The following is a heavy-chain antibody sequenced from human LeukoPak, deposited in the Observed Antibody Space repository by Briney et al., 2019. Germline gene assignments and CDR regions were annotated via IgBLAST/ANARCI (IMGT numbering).Heavy chain of an antibody. J-gene: IGHJ4*02. CDR1: GGSISSSSYS. CDR3: ARLISARIDY. V-gene: IGHV4-39*01. CDR2: IYYSGST. D-gene: IGHD2/OR15-2a*01. Sequence: SETLPLTCTVSGGSISSSSYSWGWIRQPPGKGLEWIGNIYYSGSTYYNPSLKSRLTISVDTSKNQFSLKLSSVTAADTAVYYCARLISARIDYWGQGTLVPVSS.